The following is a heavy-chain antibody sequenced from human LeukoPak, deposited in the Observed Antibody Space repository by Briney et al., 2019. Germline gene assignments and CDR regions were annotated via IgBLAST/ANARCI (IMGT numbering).Heavy chain of an antibody. CDR1: GYSISSGYY. CDR2: IYHSGST. Sequence: SETLSLTCTVSGYSISSGYYWGWIRQPPGKGLEWIGSIYHSGSTYYNPSLKSRVTISVDTSKNQFSLKLSSVTAADTAVYYCARDPYDFWSGYRGYYFDYWGQGTLVTVSS. D-gene: IGHD3-3*01. V-gene: IGHV4-38-2*02. J-gene: IGHJ4*02. CDR3: ARDPYDFWSGYRGYYFDY.